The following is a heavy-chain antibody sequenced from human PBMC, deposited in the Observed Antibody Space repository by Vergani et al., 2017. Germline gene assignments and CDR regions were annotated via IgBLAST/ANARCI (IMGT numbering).Heavy chain of an antibody. CDR2: IQFDGSNQ. D-gene: IGHD3-16*01. J-gene: IGHJ4*02. V-gene: IGHV3-30*02. CDR1: GFTLSNYD. CDR3: AKHFRGWGIDY. Sequence: VQLVESGGGLVQPGGSLRLSCAASGFTLSNYDMQWIRQGPGKGLEFVASIQFDGSNQYYADSVKGRFTLSRDFSKNTLYLQMNSLRTDDTATYYCAKHFRGWGIDYWGQGTQVIVSS.